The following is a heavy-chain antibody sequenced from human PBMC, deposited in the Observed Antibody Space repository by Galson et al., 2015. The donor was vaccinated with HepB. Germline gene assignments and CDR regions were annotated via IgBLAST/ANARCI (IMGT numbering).Heavy chain of an antibody. J-gene: IGHJ4*02. CDR1: GYTFTSYA. CDR2: INTNTGNP. CDR3: ARPTYSSGWYFVGEDAAGPFDY. Sequence: SVKVSCKASGYTFTSYAMNWVRQAPGQGLEWMGWINTNTGNPTYAQGFTGRFVFSLDTSVSTAYLQISSLKAEDTAVYYCARPTYSSGWYFVGEDAAGPFDYWGQGTLVTVSS. V-gene: IGHV7-4-1*02. D-gene: IGHD6-19*01.